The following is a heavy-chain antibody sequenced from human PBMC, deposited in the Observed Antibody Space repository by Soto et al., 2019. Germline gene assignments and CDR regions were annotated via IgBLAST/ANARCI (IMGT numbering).Heavy chain of an antibody. J-gene: IGHJ5*02. V-gene: IGHV4-39*01. CDR3: ARHSLALRKNNWFDP. CDR2: IFYLGSS. D-gene: IGHD3-3*02. Sequence: PSETLSLTCTVSGDSIISSDFYWGWVRQPPGKGLEWIGSIFYLGSSYYNPSPKSRATMSVDTSKNQFSLRLRSVTAADTALYFCARHSLALRKNNWFDPWGQGIMVTVSS. CDR1: GDSIISSDFY.